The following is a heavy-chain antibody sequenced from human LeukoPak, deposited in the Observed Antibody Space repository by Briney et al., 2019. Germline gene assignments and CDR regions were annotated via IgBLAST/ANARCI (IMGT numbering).Heavy chain of an antibody. J-gene: IGHJ4*02. Sequence: GGSLRLSCAASGFTFSLYSMTWVRQAPGKGLEWVSYISSSGSTILYADSVKGRFTISRDNAKNSLYLQMNSLRDEDTAVYYCARRTSFHFDYWGQGTLVTVSS. V-gene: IGHV3-48*02. CDR3: ARRTSFHFDY. CDR1: GFTFSLYS. CDR2: ISSSGSTI. D-gene: IGHD2/OR15-2a*01.